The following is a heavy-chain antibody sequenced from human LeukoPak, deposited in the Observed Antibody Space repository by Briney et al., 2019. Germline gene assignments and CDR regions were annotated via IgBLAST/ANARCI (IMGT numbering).Heavy chain of an antibody. CDR2: IYYSGST. CDR3: AGHYYDSSGYFLHYYYYMDV. D-gene: IGHD3-22*01. CDR1: GGSISSYY. J-gene: IGHJ6*03. Sequence: SETLSLTCTVSGGSISSYYWSWIRQPPGKGLEWIGYIYYSGSTNYNPSLKSRVTISVGTSKNQFSLKLSSVTAADTAVYYCAGHYYDSSGYFLHYYYYMDVWGKGTTVTVSS. V-gene: IGHV4-59*01.